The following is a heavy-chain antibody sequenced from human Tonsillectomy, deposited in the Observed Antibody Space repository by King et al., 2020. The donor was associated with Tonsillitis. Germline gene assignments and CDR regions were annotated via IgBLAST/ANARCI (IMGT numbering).Heavy chain of an antibody. V-gene: IGHV4-34*01. J-gene: IGHJ3*02. CDR3: ARAGVYGDYSRGAFDI. D-gene: IGHD4-17*01. CDR1: GGSFSGYY. CDR2: INHSGST. Sequence: VQLQQWGAGLLKPSETLFLTCAVYGGSFSGYYWSWIRQPPGKGLEWIGEINHSGSTKYNPYLKNRVTISVGTSKNQFSLKLCSVTAADTAVYYCARAGVYGDYSRGAFDIWGQGTMVTVSS.